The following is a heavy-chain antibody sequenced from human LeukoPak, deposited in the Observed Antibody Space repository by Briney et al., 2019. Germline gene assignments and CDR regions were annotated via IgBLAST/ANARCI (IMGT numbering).Heavy chain of an antibody. D-gene: IGHD1-26*01. Sequence: PGSSLRLSCAASGFTFSSYGMHWVRQASGKGLEWVAVIWYDGSNKYYADSVKGRFTISRDNSKNTLYLQMNSLRAEDTAVYYCARSHIVGADDAFDIWGQGTMVTVSS. CDR2: IWYDGSNK. V-gene: IGHV3-33*01. CDR3: ARSHIVGADDAFDI. J-gene: IGHJ3*02. CDR1: GFTFSSYG.